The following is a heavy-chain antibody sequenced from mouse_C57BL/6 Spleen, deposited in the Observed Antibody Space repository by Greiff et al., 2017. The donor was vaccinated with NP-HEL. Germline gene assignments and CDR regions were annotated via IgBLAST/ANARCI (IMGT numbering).Heavy chain of an antibody. CDR3: ARQLRLKGDYFDY. D-gene: IGHD3-2*02. J-gene: IGHJ2*01. Sequence: QVQLQQPGAELVRPGTSVKLSCKASGYTFTSYWMHWVKQRPGQGLEWIGVIDPSDSYTNYNQKFKGKATLTVDTSSSTAYMQLSSLTSEDSAVYYCARQLRLKGDYFDYWGQGTTLTVSS. CDR2: IDPSDSYT. V-gene: IGHV1-59*01. CDR1: GYTFTSYW.